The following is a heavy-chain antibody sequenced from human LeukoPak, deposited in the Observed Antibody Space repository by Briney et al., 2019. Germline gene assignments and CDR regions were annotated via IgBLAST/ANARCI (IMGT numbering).Heavy chain of an antibody. J-gene: IGHJ4*02. V-gene: IGHV4-39*07. CDR3: ARGVTMVRGRFDY. CDR2: VYYSGST. D-gene: IGHD3-10*01. Sequence: SETLSLTCTVSGGSISSSSYYWGWIRQPPGKGLEWIGSVYYSGSTYYNPSLKSRVTISVDTSKNQFSLKLSSVTAADTAVYYCARGVTMVRGRFDYWGQGTLVTVSS. CDR1: GGSISSSSYY.